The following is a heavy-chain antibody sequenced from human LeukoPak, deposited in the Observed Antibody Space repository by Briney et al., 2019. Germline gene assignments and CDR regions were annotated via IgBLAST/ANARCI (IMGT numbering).Heavy chain of an antibody. CDR3: ARTVVVTAEHAFDI. CDR2: IIPIFGTA. J-gene: IGHJ3*02. CDR1: GGTFSSYA. Sequence: ASVKVSCKASGGTFSSYAISWVRQAPGQGLEWMGGIIPIFGTANYAQKFQGRVTITADKSTSTAYMELSSLRSEDTAVYYCARTVVVTAEHAFDIWGQGTMVTVSS. D-gene: IGHD2-21*02. V-gene: IGHV1-69*06.